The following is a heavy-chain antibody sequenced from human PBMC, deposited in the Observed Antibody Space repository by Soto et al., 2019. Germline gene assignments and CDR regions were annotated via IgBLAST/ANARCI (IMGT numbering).Heavy chain of an antibody. Sequence: PGGSLRLSCAASGFTFSSYSMNWVRQAPGKGLEWVSYISSSSSTIYYADSVKGRFTISRDNAKNSLYLQMNSLRAEDTAVYYCAREGIAVAADAIDYWGQGTLVTVSS. J-gene: IGHJ4*02. CDR2: ISSSSSTI. V-gene: IGHV3-48*01. CDR1: GFTFSSYS. CDR3: AREGIAVAADAIDY. D-gene: IGHD6-19*01.